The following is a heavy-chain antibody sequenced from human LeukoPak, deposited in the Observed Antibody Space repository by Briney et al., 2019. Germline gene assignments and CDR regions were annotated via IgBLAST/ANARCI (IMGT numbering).Heavy chain of an antibody. CDR3: ARGLDYGDYDY. D-gene: IGHD4-17*01. CDR2: IYYSGST. CDR1: GGSISSSSYY. Sequence: SETLSLTCTVSGGSISSSSYYWGWIRQPPGKGLEWIGSIYYSGSTYYNPSLKSRVTISVDTSKNQFSLKLSSVTAADTAVYYCARGLDYGDYDYWGQGTLVTVSS. V-gene: IGHV4-39*07. J-gene: IGHJ4*02.